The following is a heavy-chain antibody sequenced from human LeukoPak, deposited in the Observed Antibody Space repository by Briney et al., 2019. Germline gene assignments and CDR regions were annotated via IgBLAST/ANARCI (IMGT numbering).Heavy chain of an antibody. V-gene: IGHV3-23*01. J-gene: IGHJ4*02. CDR3: AKDATLG. CDR1: GFTFDTYA. CDR2: IGNTET. Sequence: GGSLRLSCAASGFTFDTYAMSWVRQAPGKGLEWVSTIGNTETYYADSVKGRFTISRDNRQNTVYLQMNSLRAEDTAVYYCAKDATLGWGQGTLVTVSS.